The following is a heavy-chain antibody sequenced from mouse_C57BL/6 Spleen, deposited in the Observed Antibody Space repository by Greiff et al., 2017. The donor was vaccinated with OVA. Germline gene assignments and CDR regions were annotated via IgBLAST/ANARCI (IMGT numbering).Heavy chain of an antibody. Sequence: VQLQQSGPELVKPGASVKIPCKASGYTFTDYNMDWVKQSHGKSLEWIGDINPNNGGTIYNQKFKGKATLTVDKSSSTAYMELRSLTSEDTAVYYCARGGTDYFWYFDVWGTGTTVTVSS. V-gene: IGHV1-18*01. CDR3: ARGGTDYFWYFDV. CDR1: GYTFTDYN. J-gene: IGHJ1*03. CDR2: INPNNGGT. D-gene: IGHD1-1*01.